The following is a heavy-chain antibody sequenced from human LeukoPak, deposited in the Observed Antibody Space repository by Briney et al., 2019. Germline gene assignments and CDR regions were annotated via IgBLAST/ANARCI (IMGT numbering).Heavy chain of an antibody. CDR2: ISSTGSTI. V-gene: IGHV3-48*04. CDR3: ARDLRGPRRYCSGGSCHTGGPSPPTHYFDY. CDR1: GFTFSSYS. J-gene: IGHJ4*02. D-gene: IGHD2-15*01. Sequence: GGPLRLSCAASGFTFSSYSMNWVRQAPGKGLEWLSYISSTGSTIYYADSVKGRFTISRDNAKNSLYLQMNSLRAEDTAVYYCARDLRGPRRYCSGGSCHTGGPSPPTHYFDYWGQGTLVTVSS.